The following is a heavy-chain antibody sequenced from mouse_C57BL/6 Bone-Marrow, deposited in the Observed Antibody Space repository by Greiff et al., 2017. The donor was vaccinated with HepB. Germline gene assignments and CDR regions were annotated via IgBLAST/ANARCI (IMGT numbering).Heavy chain of an antibody. Sequence: EVKLMESGGGLVKPGGSLKLSCAASGFTFSSYAMSWVRQTPEKRLEWVATISDGGSYTYYPDNVKGRFTISRDNAKNNLYLQISHLKSEDTAMYYCARDKKLQAYWGQGTLVTVSA. CDR2: ISDGGSYT. CDR3: ARDKKLQAY. J-gene: IGHJ3*01. V-gene: IGHV5-4*01. CDR1: GFTFSSYA.